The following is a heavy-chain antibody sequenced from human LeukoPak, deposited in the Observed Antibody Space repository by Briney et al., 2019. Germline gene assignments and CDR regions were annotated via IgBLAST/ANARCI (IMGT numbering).Heavy chain of an antibody. CDR2: INSDGSST. CDR3: ARTARDYDILTGEFDY. Sequence: GGSLRLSCAASGFTFSSYWMHWVRQVPGEGLVWVSRINSDGSSTSYADSVKGRFTISRDNAKNTLYLQMNSLRAEDTAVYYCARTARDYDILTGEFDYWGQGTLVTVSS. J-gene: IGHJ4*02. CDR1: GFTFSSYW. D-gene: IGHD3-9*01. V-gene: IGHV3-74*01.